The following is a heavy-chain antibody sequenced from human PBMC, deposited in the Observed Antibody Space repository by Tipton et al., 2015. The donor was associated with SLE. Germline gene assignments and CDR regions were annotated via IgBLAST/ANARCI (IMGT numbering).Heavy chain of an antibody. D-gene: IGHD5-12*01. J-gene: IGHJ4*02. Sequence: TLSLTCNVSGGSISSHYWSWIRQTPGKGLEWIGYIYYSGSTNYNPSLKSRVTISVDTSKNQFSLKLSSLTAADAAVYYCARCGYGYAFDYWGQGSLVSFSS. CDR2: IYYSGST. CDR3: ARCGYGYAFDY. V-gene: IGHV4-59*11. CDR1: GGSISSHY.